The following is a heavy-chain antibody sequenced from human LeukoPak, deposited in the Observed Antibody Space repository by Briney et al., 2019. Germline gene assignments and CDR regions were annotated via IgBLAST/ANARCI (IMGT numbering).Heavy chain of an antibody. V-gene: IGHV3-23*01. CDR2: ISGSGGST. CDR1: GFTFSSYD. J-gene: IGHJ4*02. Sequence: GGSLRLSCAASGFTFSSYDMSWVRQAPGKGLEWVSAISGSGGSTYYADSVKGRFTISRDNSKNTLYLQMNSLRAEDTAVYYCAKDERITVVRGVMGFDYWGQGTLVTVSS. CDR3: AKDERITVVRGVMGFDY. D-gene: IGHD3-10*01.